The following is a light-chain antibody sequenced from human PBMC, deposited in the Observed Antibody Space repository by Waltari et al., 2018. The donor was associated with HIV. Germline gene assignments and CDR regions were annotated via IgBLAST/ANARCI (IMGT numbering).Light chain of an antibody. V-gene: IGLV1-40*01. CDR2: GNS. J-gene: IGLJ3*02. CDR3: QSYDSSLSGWV. CDR1: SSNIGATYD. Sequence: QSVLTQPPSVSGAPGQRVTISCTGSSSNIGATYDVPWYQQLPGTPPKLLIFGNSNRPSGVPDRFSGSKSGTSASLAITGLQAEDEADYYCQSYDSSLSGWVFGGGTKLTVL.